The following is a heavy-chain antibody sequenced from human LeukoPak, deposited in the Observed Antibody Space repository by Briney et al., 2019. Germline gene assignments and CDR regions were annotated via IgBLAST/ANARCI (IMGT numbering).Heavy chain of an antibody. Sequence: ASVKVSCKASGYTFTSYYIHWVRQAPGQGLEWMGLVNPSGGTTLYVQKFQGRVTMTRDTSTSTVHLEVGGLRSEDTAVFYCARNALRGVQYNWFDTWGQGTLVTVSS. J-gene: IGHJ5*02. CDR3: ARNALRGVQYNWFDT. CDR1: GYTFTSYY. V-gene: IGHV1-46*01. D-gene: IGHD3-10*01. CDR2: VNPSGGTT.